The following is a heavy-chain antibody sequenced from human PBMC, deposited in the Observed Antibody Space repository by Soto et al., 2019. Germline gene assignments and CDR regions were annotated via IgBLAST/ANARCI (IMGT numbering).Heavy chain of an antibody. CDR1: GSTFSSYD. Sequence: QVQLVESGGAVVQPGRSLRLSCEASGSTFSSYDIHWVRQAPGKGLEWVAHISPDGNKAYYADSVKGRFIISRDNARNTVYLQVNSLRPEDTAVYHCVRGPSHGAFDIWCQGTLVTVSS. V-gene: IGHV3-30-3*01. CDR3: VRGPSHGAFDI. CDR2: ISPDGNKA. J-gene: IGHJ3*02.